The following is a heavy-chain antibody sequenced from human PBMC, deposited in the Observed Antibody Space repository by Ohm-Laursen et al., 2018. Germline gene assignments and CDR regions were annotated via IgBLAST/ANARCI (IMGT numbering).Heavy chain of an antibody. D-gene: IGHD3-3*01. CDR1: GFSFSNYE. J-gene: IGHJ4*02. V-gene: IGHV3-48*03. CDR3: AKGYDFWSGYYDY. Sequence: SLRLSCTASGFSFSNYEMNWVRQAPGKGLEWVSYISSSSSAIYYADSVKGRFTISRDNSKNTLYLQMNSLRAEDTAVYYCAKGYDFWSGYYDYWGQGTLVTVSS. CDR2: ISSSSSAI.